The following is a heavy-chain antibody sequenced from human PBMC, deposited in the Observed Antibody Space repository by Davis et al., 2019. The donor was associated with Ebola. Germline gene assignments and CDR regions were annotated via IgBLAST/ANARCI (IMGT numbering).Heavy chain of an antibody. V-gene: IGHV3-48*02. J-gene: IGHJ6*02. Sequence: PGGSLRLSCAASGFTFSSYSMNWVRQAPGKGLEWVSYISSSSSTIYYADSVKGRFTISRDNAKNSLYLQMNSLRDEDTAVYYCARDRYYGSGSYYNLPYYYYGMDVWGQGTTVTVSS. CDR2: ISSSSSTI. CDR3: ARDRYYGSGSYYNLPYYYYGMDV. D-gene: IGHD3-10*01. CDR1: GFTFSSYS.